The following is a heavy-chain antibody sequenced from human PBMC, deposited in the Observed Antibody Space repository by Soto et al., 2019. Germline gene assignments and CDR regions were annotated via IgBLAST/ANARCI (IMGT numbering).Heavy chain of an antibody. Sequence: QVQLVQSGAEVKKPGSSVKVSCKASGVTFTNDIITWVRQAPGQGLEWMGRIIPLLDIANYAQKFQARVTITAXKXTXTXXMELNSLRSEDTAVYYCVRDSPIGSTYSGYDGIDYWGQGTLVTVSS. J-gene: IGHJ4*02. CDR1: GVTFTNDI. V-gene: IGHV1-69*08. CDR2: IIPLLDIA. CDR3: VRDSPIGSTYSGYDGIDY. D-gene: IGHD5-12*01.